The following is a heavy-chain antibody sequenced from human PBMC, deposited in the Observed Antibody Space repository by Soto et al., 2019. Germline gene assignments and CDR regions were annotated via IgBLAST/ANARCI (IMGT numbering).Heavy chain of an antibody. D-gene: IGHD5-12*01. Sequence: QLQLQESGPGLVKPSETLSLTCTVSGGSISSSSYYWGWIRQPPGKGLEWIGSIYYSGSTYYNPSLKSRVTISVDTSKNQFSLKLSSVTAADTAVYYCARLEMATISFDYWGQGTLVTVSS. J-gene: IGHJ4*02. CDR1: GGSISSSSYY. V-gene: IGHV4-39*01. CDR3: ARLEMATISFDY. CDR2: IYYSGST.